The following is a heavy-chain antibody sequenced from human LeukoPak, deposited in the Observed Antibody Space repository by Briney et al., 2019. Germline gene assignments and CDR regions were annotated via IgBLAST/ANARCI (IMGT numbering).Heavy chain of an antibody. CDR1: GGTFSSYA. J-gene: IGHJ5*02. CDR3: ANGVVVVPAAMLWFDP. D-gene: IGHD2-2*01. V-gene: IGHV1-69*04. CDR2: IIPILGIA. Sequence: VASVKVSCKASGGTFSSYAISWVRQAPGQGLEWMGRIIPILGIANYAQKFQGRVTITADKSPSTAYMELSSLRSEDTAVYYCANGVVVVPAAMLWFDPWGQGTLVTVSS.